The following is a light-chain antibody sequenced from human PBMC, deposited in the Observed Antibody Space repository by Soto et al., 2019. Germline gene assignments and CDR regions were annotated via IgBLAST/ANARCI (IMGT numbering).Light chain of an antibody. CDR1: SSNIGSNT. J-gene: IGLJ1*01. V-gene: IGLV1-44*01. CDR2: TAG. CDR3: SAWDNSLNGYV. Sequence: VVTQPLSASASPGQRVTISCSGGSSNIGSNTVAWYQHLPGTAPPRLIFTAGQRPSGVPGRFSGSKSGTSASLAISGLQSEDEGDYYCSAWDNSLNGYVFGPGTQLTVL.